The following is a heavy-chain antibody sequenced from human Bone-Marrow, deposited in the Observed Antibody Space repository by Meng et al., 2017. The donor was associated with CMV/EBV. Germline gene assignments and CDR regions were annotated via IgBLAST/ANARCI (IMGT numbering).Heavy chain of an antibody. V-gene: IGHV3-7*01. J-gene: IGHJ4*02. CDR2: IKQDGSEI. CDR1: GYSFTSYW. D-gene: IGHD1-7*01. CDR3: ARDIRWNYGPGY. Sequence: GESLKISCKGSGYSFTSYWIGWVRQAPGKGPEWVANIKQDGSEIHYVDSVEGRFTISRDNAQNSLYLQMNSLRAEDTAVYYCARDIRWNYGPGYWGQGTLVTVS.